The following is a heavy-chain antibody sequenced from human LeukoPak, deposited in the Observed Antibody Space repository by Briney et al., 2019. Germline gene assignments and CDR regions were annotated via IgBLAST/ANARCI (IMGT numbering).Heavy chain of an antibody. CDR3: ARGPQPSQWIQLWFDPNWYFDL. V-gene: IGHV4-34*01. CDR2: INHSGST. J-gene: IGHJ2*01. D-gene: IGHD5-18*01. CDR1: GGSFSGYY. Sequence: PSETLSLTCAVYGGSFSGYYWSWIRQPPGKGLEWIGEINHSGSTNYNPSLKSRVTISVDTSKNQFSLKLSSVTAADTAVYYCARGPQPSQWIQLWFDPNWYFDLWGRGTLVTVSS.